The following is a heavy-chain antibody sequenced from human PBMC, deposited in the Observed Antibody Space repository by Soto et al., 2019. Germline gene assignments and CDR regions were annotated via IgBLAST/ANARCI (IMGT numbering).Heavy chain of an antibody. D-gene: IGHD4-17*01. Sequence: VTLSVACSIRGAAIGRYYWSWSREPPGKGLEWIGYTHYSGSTNYNLSLKSRVTISVDTSKNQFSLKLSSVTAADTAVYYCARHETLHGDHDYWGQGTLVTVS. V-gene: IGHV4-59*08. CDR3: ARHETLHGDHDY. J-gene: IGHJ4*02. CDR2: THYSGST. CDR1: GAAIGRYY.